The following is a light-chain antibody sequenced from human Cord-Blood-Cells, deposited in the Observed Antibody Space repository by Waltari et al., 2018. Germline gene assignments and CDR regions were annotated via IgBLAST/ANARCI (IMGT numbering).Light chain of an antibody. Sequence: DIVMTQSPLSLPVTPGEPDSISCRSSQSLLHSNGYNYLDWYLQKPGQSPQLLIYLGSNRASGVPDRFSDSGSSTDFTLKISRVEAEDVGVYYCMQALQTPRTFGQGTKVEIK. CDR2: LGS. J-gene: IGKJ1*01. V-gene: IGKV2-28*01. CDR3: MQALQTPRT. CDR1: QSLLHSNGYNY.